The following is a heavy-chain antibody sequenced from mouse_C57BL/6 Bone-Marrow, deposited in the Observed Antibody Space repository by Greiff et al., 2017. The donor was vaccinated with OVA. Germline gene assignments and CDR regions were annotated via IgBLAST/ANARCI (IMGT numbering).Heavy chain of an antibody. CDR3: ARGRAYDSNPGFAY. Sequence: VQLQQSGAELARPGASVKLSCKASGYTFTSYGISWVKQRTGQGLEWIGEIYPRSGNTYYNETVKGKATLTADKSSSTAYMELRSLTSEDSAVYFCARGRAYDSNPGFAYWGQGTLVTVSA. J-gene: IGHJ3*01. CDR1: GYTFTSYG. CDR2: IYPRSGNT. D-gene: IGHD2-5*01. V-gene: IGHV1-81*01.